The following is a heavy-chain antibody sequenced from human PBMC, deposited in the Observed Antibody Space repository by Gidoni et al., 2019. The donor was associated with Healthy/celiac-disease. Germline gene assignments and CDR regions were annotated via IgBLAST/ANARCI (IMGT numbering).Heavy chain of an antibody. D-gene: IGHD4-17*01. V-gene: IGHV1-69*06. Sequence: QVQLVQSGAEVKKPGSSVKVSCKASGGTFSSYAISWVRQAPGQGLEWMGGIIPIFGTANYAQKFQGRVTITADKSTSTAYMELSSLRSEDTAVYYCASRTYGDYPSEYYFDYWGQGTLVTVSS. CDR3: ASRTYGDYPSEYYFDY. J-gene: IGHJ4*02. CDR2: IIPIFGTA. CDR1: GGTFSSYA.